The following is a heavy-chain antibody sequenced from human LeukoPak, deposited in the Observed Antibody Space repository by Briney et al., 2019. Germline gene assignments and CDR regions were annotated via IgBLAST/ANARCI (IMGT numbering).Heavy chain of an antibody. Sequence: PSETLSLTSTDSGGSISTYYWSWIRQPAGKGQEWIGRIYTSGSTDYNPSLKSRVTMSVDTSKNHFSLKLSSVTGAGTVVYCCARVAGATEIWGQGTLVTVSS. V-gene: IGHV4-4*07. D-gene: IGHD1-26*01. CDR3: ARVAGATEI. J-gene: IGHJ4*02. CDR2: IYTSGST. CDR1: GGSISTYY.